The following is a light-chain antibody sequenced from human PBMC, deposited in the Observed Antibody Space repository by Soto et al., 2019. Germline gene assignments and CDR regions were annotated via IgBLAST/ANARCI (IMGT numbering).Light chain of an antibody. CDR1: QSVTSSY. V-gene: IGKV3-20*01. J-gene: IGKJ3*01. Sequence: DIVLTQSPGTLSLSPGERATLSCRASQSVTSSYFAWYQQKPGQAPRLLIYGASRRATGIPDRFSGGGSGTDFTLTISRLEPEDFAGYYCQQYDSFIFTFGPGTKVDIK. CDR2: GAS. CDR3: QQYDSFIFT.